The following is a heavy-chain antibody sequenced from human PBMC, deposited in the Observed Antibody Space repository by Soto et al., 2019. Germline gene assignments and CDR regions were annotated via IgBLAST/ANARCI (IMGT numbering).Heavy chain of an antibody. V-gene: IGHV3-23*01. Sequence: GGSLRLSCAASGFTFSTYAMSWVRQAPGKGLEWVSAISGRGGGTFYADSVKGRFTIARDNSKNTLFLQMNSLRAEDTAVYFCARQMTSSTNYYDYWGQGTLVTVSS. CDR1: GFTFSTYA. J-gene: IGHJ4*02. D-gene: IGHD2-2*01. CDR2: ISGRGGGT. CDR3: ARQMTSSTNYYDY.